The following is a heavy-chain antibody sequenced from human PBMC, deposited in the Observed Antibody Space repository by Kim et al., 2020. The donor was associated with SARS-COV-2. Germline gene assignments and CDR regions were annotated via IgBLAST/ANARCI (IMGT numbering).Heavy chain of an antibody. CDR3: ARPECSGGSCYPPYYFDY. CDR1: GYSFTSYW. D-gene: IGHD2-15*01. Sequence: GESLKISCKGSGYSFTSYWIGWVRQMPGKGLEWMGIIYPGDSDTRYSPSFQGQVTISADKSISTAYLQWSSLKASDTAMYYCARPECSGGSCYPPYYFDYWGQGTLVTVSS. J-gene: IGHJ4*02. V-gene: IGHV5-51*01. CDR2: IYPGDSDT.